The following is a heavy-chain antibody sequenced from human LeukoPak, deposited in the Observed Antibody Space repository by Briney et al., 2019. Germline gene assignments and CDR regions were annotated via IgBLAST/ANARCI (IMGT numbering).Heavy chain of an antibody. CDR3: ARVPITIFGVVIHFDY. D-gene: IGHD3-3*01. CDR2: MSAYNGNT. Sequence: ASVKVSCKASGYTFTGYYMHWVRQAPGQGLEWMGWMSAYNGNTNYAQKLQGRVTMTTDTSTSTAYMELRSLRSDDTAVYYCARVPITIFGVVIHFDYWGQGTLVTVSS. J-gene: IGHJ4*02. V-gene: IGHV1-18*04. CDR1: GYTFTGYY.